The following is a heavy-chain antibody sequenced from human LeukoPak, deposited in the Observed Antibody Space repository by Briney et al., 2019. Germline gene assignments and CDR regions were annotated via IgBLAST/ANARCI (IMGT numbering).Heavy chain of an antibody. V-gene: IGHV1-69*05. CDR1: GGTFSSYA. Sequence: SVKVSCKASGGTFSSYAISWVRQAPGQGLEWMGGIIPIFGTANYTQKFQGRVTITTDESTSTAYMELSSLRSEDTAVYYCARGGVTTLWFDPWGQGTLVTVSS. CDR2: IIPIFGTA. CDR3: ARGGVTTLWFDP. D-gene: IGHD4-17*01. J-gene: IGHJ5*02.